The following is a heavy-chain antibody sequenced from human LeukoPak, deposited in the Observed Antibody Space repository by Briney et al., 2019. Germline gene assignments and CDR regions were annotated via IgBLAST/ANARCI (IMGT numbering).Heavy chain of an antibody. CDR2: INHSGST. CDR3: ARGQGSSWYRPNYYYYYMDV. CDR1: GYSISSGYY. V-gene: IGHV4-38-2*02. D-gene: IGHD6-13*01. J-gene: IGHJ6*03. Sequence: PSETLSLTCTVSGYSISSGYYWSWIRQPPGKGLEWIGEINHSGSTNYNPSLKSRVTISVDTSKNQFSLKLSSVTAADTAVYYCARGQGSSWYRPNYYYYYMDVWGKGTTVTVSS.